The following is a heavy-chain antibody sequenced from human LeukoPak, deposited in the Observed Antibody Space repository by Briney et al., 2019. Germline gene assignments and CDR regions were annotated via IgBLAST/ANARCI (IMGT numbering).Heavy chain of an antibody. J-gene: IGHJ5*02. CDR3: ARGYRSSTSCYVPYWFDP. Sequence: SETLSLTCAVYGGSFSGYYWSWIRQPPGKGLEWIGEINHSGSTNYNPSLKSRVTISVDTSKNQFSLKLSSVTAADTAVYYCARGYRSSTSCYVPYWFDPWGQGTLVTVSS. D-gene: IGHD2-2*01. V-gene: IGHV4-34*01. CDR1: GGSFSGYY. CDR2: INHSGST.